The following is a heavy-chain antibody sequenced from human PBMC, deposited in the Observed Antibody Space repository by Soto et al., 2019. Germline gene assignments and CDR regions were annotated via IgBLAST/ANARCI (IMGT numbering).Heavy chain of an antibody. J-gene: IGHJ4*02. CDR1: GGSFTSNNW. CDR3: ASRDPGTSVDY. CDR2: IYRTGST. V-gene: IGHV4-4*02. Sequence: SETLSLTCAVSGGSFTSNNWWTWVRQPPGQGLEWIGEIYRTGSTNYNPSLKSRVTITLDKSENQFSLKVTPLTAADTAVYYCASRDPGTSVDYWGQGTLVTVSS. D-gene: IGHD1-7*01.